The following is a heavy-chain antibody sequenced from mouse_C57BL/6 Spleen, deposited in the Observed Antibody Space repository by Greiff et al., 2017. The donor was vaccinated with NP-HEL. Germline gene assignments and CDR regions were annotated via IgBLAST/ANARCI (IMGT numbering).Heavy chain of an antibody. D-gene: IGHD2-2*01. Sequence: VQLQQSGAELARPGASVKMSCKASGYTFTSYTMHWVKQRPGQGLEWIGYINPSSGYTKYNQKFKDKATLTADKSSSTAYMQLSSLTSEDSAVYYCARSAGYGYDGSLYAMDYWGQGTSVTVSS. CDR2: INPSSGYT. CDR3: ARSAGYGYDGSLYAMDY. CDR1: GYTFTSYT. J-gene: IGHJ4*01. V-gene: IGHV1-4*01.